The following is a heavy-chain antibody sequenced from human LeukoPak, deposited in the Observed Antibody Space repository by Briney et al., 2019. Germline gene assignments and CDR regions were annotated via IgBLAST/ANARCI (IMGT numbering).Heavy chain of an antibody. Sequence: GASVTVSCKASGYSFTSYYMHWVRQAPGQGLEWMGIINPSGGSTSYAQKFQGRVTMTRDTSTSTVYMELSSLRSEDTAVYYCARDREYCSGGSCYPQAFDIWGQGTMVTVSS. CDR1: GYSFTSYY. CDR2: INPSGGST. CDR3: ARDREYCSGGSCYPQAFDI. D-gene: IGHD2-15*01. J-gene: IGHJ3*02. V-gene: IGHV1-46*01.